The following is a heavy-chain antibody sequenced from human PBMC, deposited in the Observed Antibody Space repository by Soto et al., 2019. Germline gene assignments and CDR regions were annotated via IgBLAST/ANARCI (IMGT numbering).Heavy chain of an antibody. Sequence: QVQLVQSGAEVKKPGASVKVSCRASGYTFTSYGLSWVRQAPGQGLEWMGWISAYNVNTNYAQKLQGRVTMTTDTSTSTAYMEMRRLRSYDTAVYYCAIALPPTDYWGQGTLVTGSS. J-gene: IGHJ4*02. CDR1: GYTFTSYG. V-gene: IGHV1-18*01. CDR2: ISAYNVNT. CDR3: AIALPPTDY.